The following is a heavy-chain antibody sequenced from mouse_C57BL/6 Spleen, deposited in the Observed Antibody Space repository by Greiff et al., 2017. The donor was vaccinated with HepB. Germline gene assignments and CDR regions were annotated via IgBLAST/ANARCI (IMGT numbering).Heavy chain of an antibody. CDR3: ASGGTTVVATRYAMDY. J-gene: IGHJ4*01. CDR1: GYTFTGYW. Sequence: VKLMESGAELMKPGASVKLSCKATGYTFTGYWIEWVKQRPGHGLEWIGEILPGSGSTNYNEKFKGKATFTADTSSNTAYMQLSSLTTEDSAIYYCASGGTTVVATRYAMDYWGQGTSVTVSS. D-gene: IGHD1-1*01. V-gene: IGHV1-9*01. CDR2: ILPGSGST.